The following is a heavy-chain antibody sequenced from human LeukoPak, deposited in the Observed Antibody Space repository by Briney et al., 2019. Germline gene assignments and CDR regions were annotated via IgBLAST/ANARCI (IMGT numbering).Heavy chain of an antibody. CDR1: GFTFGNYD. Sequence: PGGSLRLSCAASGFTFGNYDMHWVRQAPGKGLEWVAFIRYDGSNKYYADSVKGRFTISRDNSKNTLYLQMNSLRAEDTAVYYCAKKKNSNSLGYFDYWGQGTLVTVSS. CDR2: IRYDGSNK. CDR3: AKKKNSNSLGYFDY. D-gene: IGHD6-13*01. V-gene: IGHV3-30*02. J-gene: IGHJ4*02.